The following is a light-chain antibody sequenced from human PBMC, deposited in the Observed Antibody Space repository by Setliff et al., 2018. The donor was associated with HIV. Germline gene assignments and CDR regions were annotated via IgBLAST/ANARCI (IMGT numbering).Light chain of an antibody. CDR1: SDDVGGYNY. V-gene: IGLV2-14*03. CDR3: SSYRSSNTRT. CDR2: DVS. J-gene: IGLJ2*01. Sequence: QSALTQPASVSGSPGQSITISCTGTSDDVGGYNYVSWYQQHPVKAPKLMIYDVSNRPSGVSNRFSGSKSGNTASLTISGLQAEDEADYYCSSYRSSNTRTFGGGTKVTVL.